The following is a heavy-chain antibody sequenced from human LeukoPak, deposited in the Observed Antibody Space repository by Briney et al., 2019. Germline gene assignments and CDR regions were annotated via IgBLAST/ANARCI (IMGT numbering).Heavy chain of an antibody. CDR1: GFTFSSYS. Sequence: PGGSLRLSCAASGFTFSSYSMNWVRQAPGKGLEWVSYISSSSSTIYYADSVKGRFTISRDNAKNSLYLQMNSLRAEDTAVYYCARSYCSGGSCYLDYWGQGTPVTVSS. D-gene: IGHD2-15*01. V-gene: IGHV3-48*01. CDR3: ARSYCSGGSCYLDY. CDR2: ISSSSSTI. J-gene: IGHJ4*02.